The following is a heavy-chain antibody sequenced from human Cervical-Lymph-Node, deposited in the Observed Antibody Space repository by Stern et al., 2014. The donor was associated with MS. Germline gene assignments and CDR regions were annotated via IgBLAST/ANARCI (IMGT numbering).Heavy chain of an antibody. CDR3: ARDKMLTTFDS. CDR1: GYTFTFYG. D-gene: IGHD4/OR15-4a*01. V-gene: IGHV7-4-1*02. CDR2: INTNSGNP. J-gene: IGHJ4*02. Sequence: QDQLVQSGSELKKPGASVKVSCKASGYTFTFYGINWVRQAPGQGLEYMGWINTNSGNPTYAQAFTGRLVFSLDTSVSTAYLQIRGLKAEDTAVYYCARDKMLTTFDSWGQGTLVTVSS.